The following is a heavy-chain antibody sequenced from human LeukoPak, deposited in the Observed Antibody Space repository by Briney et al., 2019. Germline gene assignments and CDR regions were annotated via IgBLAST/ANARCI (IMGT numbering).Heavy chain of an antibody. J-gene: IGHJ4*02. V-gene: IGHV3-30-3*01. CDR2: ISYDGSNK. D-gene: IGHD3-22*01. Sequence: PGRSLRLSCAASGFTFSSYAMHWVRQAPGKGLEWVAVISYDGSNKYYADSVKGRFTISRDNSKNTLYLQMNSLRAEDTAVYYCARDEAPYDSSGYYPWEVGDYWGQGTLVTVSS. CDR3: ARDEAPYDSSGYYPWEVGDY. CDR1: GFTFSSYA.